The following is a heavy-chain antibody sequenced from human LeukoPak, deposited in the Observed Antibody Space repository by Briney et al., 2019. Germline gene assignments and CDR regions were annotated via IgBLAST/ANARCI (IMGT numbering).Heavy chain of an antibody. CDR2: ISGSGGST. CDR3: AKGLLTFGGLIVNPFDY. D-gene: IGHD3-16*02. J-gene: IGHJ4*02. CDR1: GFTFSSYA. Sequence: GGSLRLSCAASGFTFSSYAMSWVRQAPGKGLEWVSVISGSGGSTYYADSVKGRFTISRDNSKNTLYLQMNSLRAEDTAVYYCAKGLLTFGGLIVNPFDYWGQGTLVTVSS. V-gene: IGHV3-23*01.